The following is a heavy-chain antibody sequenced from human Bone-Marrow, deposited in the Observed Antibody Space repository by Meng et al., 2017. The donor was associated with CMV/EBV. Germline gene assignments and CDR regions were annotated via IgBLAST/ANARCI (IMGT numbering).Heavy chain of an antibody. D-gene: IGHD2-15*01. V-gene: IGHV4-34*02. Sequence: HVQLQLCGARILKLTATRSLTCRVYDGSFSGYYWNWIRQSPGRGLEWIGEVNHRGSTTYNPSFKSRVTISVDTSKNQFSLKLNSVTAADTAIYYCARASLYPSGCFESWGQGTLVTVSS. CDR2: VNHRGST. CDR1: DGSFSGYY. J-gene: IGHJ4*01. CDR3: ARASLYPSGCFES.